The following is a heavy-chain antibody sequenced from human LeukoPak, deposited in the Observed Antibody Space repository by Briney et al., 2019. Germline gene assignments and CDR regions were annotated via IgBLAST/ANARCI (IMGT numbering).Heavy chain of an antibody. CDR3: AREVPSLDY. Sequence: SMRARFTISRDNSKNTLSLRMNSLRAEDTAVYYCAREVPSLDYWGQGTLVTVSS. J-gene: IGHJ4*02. V-gene: IGHV3-23*01. D-gene: IGHD4/OR15-4a*01.